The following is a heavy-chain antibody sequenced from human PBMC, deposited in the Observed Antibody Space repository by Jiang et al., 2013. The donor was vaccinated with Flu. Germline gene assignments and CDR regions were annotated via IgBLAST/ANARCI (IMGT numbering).Heavy chain of an antibody. CDR1: GFSLTTSGVG. D-gene: IGHD3-10*01. J-gene: IGHJ6*02. CDR2: IYWDDDK. Sequence: KPTQTLTLTCTFSGFSLTTSGVGVGWIRQPPGKALEWLALIYWDDDKHYSPSLRSRLTITTDTSKNQVVLTMTNMDPVDTATYYCAHRRTYGSGNYFRFRYYEVDVWGQGTTVTVSS. CDR3: AHRRTYGSGNYFRFRYYEVDV. V-gene: IGHV2-5*02.